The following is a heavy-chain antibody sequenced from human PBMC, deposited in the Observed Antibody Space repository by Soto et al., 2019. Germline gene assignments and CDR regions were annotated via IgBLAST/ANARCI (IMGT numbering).Heavy chain of an antibody. Sequence: ESGGGLVQPGGSLRLSCAASGFAVSNYFMTWVRQAPGKGLERVSVISSNGGTFYADSVKGRFTISRDSSKNTLDLQMDSLRVEDTAVYHCARDVLGGAYDFRHGGQGTLVTVSS. CDR2: ISSNGGT. CDR3: ARDVLGGAYDFRH. J-gene: IGHJ4*02. V-gene: IGHV3-66*01. CDR1: GFAVSNYF. D-gene: IGHD3-3*01.